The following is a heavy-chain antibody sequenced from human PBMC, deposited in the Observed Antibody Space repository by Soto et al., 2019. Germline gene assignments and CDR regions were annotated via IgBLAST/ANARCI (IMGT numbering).Heavy chain of an antibody. CDR2: IWYDGSNK. Sequence: GGSLRLSCAASGFTFSSYGMHWVRQAPGKGLEWVAVIWYDGSNKYYADSVKGRFTISRDNSKNTLYLQMNSLRAEDTAVYYCARDRSSSWLIFDYWGQGTLVTVSS. CDR3: ARDRSSSWLIFDY. D-gene: IGHD6-13*01. V-gene: IGHV3-33*01. CDR1: GFTFSSYG. J-gene: IGHJ4*02.